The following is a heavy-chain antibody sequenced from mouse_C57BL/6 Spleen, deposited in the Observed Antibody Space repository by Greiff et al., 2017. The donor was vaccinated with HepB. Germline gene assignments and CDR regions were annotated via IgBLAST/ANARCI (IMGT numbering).Heavy chain of an antibody. CDR2: INPNNGGT. J-gene: IGHJ3*01. Sequence: EVQLQQSGPELVKPGDSVKISCKASGYTFTDYYMNWVKQSHGKSLEWIGDINPNNGGTSYNQKFKGKATLTVDKSSSTAYMELRSLTSEDSAVYYCARHGEDGNYVFAYWGQGTLVTVSA. CDR3: ARHGEDGNYVFAY. V-gene: IGHV1-26*01. CDR1: GYTFTDYY. D-gene: IGHD2-1*01.